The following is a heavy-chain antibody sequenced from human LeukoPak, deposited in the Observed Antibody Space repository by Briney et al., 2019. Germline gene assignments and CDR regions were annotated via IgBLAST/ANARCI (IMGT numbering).Heavy chain of an antibody. J-gene: IGHJ3*02. V-gene: IGHV1-8*03. CDR2: MNPNSGNT. Sequence: GESLKISCKGSGYSFTSYWIGWVRQATGQGLEWMGWMNPNSGNTGYAQKFQGRVTITRNTSISTAYMELSSLRSEDTAVYYCASRSGWTHAFDIWGQGTMVTVSS. D-gene: IGHD6-19*01. CDR1: GYSFTSYW. CDR3: ASRSGWTHAFDI.